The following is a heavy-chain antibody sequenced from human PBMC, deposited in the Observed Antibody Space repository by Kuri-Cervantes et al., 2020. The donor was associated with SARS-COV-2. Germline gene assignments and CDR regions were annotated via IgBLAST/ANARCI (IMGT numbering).Heavy chain of an antibody. D-gene: IGHD1/OR15-1a*01. CDR3: ARQVLTTAGWIES. Sequence: GGSLRLSCVASGFMFGHFWMTWVRQAPGKGLEGVANIRQDGGDHYYVESVKGRFIIARDNVKNSLFLEMKSVRAEDTAVYYCARQVLTTAGWIESWGQGNLVTVSS. V-gene: IGHV3-7*05. CDR1: GFMFGHFW. J-gene: IGHJ5*01. CDR2: IRQDGGDH.